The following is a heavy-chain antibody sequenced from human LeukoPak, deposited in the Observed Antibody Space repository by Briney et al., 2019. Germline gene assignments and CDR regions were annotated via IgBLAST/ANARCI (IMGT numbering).Heavy chain of an antibody. V-gene: IGHV3-66*01. CDR3: ARDRAAGYADAFDI. CDR2: IYSGGST. J-gene: IGHJ3*02. Sequence: GGSLRLSCAASGFTVSSNYMNWVRQAPGKGLEWVSVIYSGGSTYYADSVKGRFTISRDNSKNTLYLQMNSLRAEDTAVYYCARDRAAGYADAFDIWGQGTMVTVSS. D-gene: IGHD6-25*01. CDR1: GFTVSSNY.